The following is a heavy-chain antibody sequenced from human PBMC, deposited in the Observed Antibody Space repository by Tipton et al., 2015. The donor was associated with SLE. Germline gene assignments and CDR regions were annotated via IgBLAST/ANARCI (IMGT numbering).Heavy chain of an antibody. Sequence: SLRLSCAASGFTFSSYAMHWVRQAPGKGLEWVALISYDGGNQYYADSVKGRFTISRDNSKNTLYLQMNSLRAEDTAVYYCATSLWDFDSSGYGFDFWGQGTLVTVSS. CDR2: ISYDGGNQ. CDR3: ATSLWDFDSSGYGFDF. D-gene: IGHD3-22*01. V-gene: IGHV3-30-3*01. J-gene: IGHJ4*02. CDR1: GFTFSSYA.